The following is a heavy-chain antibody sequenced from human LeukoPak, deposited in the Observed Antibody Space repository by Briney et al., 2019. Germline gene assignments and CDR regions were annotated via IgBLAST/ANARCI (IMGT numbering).Heavy chain of an antibody. CDR3: ARRSGIAVAGAFDY. CDR2: IKQDGSEK. V-gene: IGHV3-7*03. Sequence: GGSLRLSCAVSGFTFRTYWMSLVRQAPGKGLEWVANIKQDGSEKYYVDSVKGRFTISRDNSKNTLYLQMNSLRAEDTAVYYCARRSGIAVAGAFDYWGQGTLVTVSS. J-gene: IGHJ4*02. CDR1: GFTFRTYW. D-gene: IGHD6-19*01.